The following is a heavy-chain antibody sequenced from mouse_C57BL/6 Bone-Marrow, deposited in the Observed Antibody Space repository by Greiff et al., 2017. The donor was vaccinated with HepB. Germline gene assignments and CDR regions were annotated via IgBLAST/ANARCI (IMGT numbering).Heavy chain of an antibody. J-gene: IGHJ2*01. D-gene: IGHD2-12*01. CDR2: IDPENGDT. Sequence: EVQLVESGAELVRPGASVKLSCTASGFNIKDDSMHWVKQRPEQGLEWIGWIDPENGDTEYASKFQGKATITADTSSNTAYLQLSSLTSEDTAVYYCTGETTFFDYWGQGTTLTVSS. V-gene: IGHV14-4*01. CDR1: GFNIKDDS. CDR3: TGETTFFDY.